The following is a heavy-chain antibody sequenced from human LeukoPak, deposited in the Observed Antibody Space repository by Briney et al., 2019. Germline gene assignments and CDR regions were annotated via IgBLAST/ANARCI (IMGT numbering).Heavy chain of an antibody. CDR2: INHSGST. J-gene: IGHJ4*02. CDR1: GGSFSGYY. CDR3: ATSARGYNYHFDY. Sequence: SETLSLTCAVYGGSFSGYYWSWIRQPPGKRLEWIGEINHSGSTNYNPSLKSRVTISVDTSKNQFSLKLSSVTAADTAVYYCATSARGYNYHFDYWGQGTLVTVSS. D-gene: IGHD5-24*01. V-gene: IGHV4-34*01.